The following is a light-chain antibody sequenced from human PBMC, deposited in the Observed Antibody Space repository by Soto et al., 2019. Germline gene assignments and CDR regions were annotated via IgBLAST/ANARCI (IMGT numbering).Light chain of an antibody. J-gene: IGLJ2*01. Sequence: QSVLTQPPSVSEAPRQRVTISCSGSSSNIGNNAVNWYQQLQGKAPKLLIYYDDLLPSGVSDRFSGSKSGTSASLAISGLQSEDEADYYCAAWDDSLNVVVFGGGTKLTVL. V-gene: IGLV1-36*01. CDR2: YDD. CDR1: SSNIGNNA. CDR3: AAWDDSLNVVV.